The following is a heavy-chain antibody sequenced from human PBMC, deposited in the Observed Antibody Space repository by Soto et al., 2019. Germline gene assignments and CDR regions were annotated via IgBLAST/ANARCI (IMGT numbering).Heavy chain of an antibody. J-gene: IGHJ6*02. V-gene: IGHV4-59*08. Sequence: PSETLSLTCTVSGGSFSSHFWSWIRQPPGKGLEWIGYIYYSGSSDYNPSLKSRVTMSMDTSKNQFSLKLSSVAAADTAVYYCARYKSNYYYGMDVWGQGTTVTVSS. CDR1: GGSFSSHF. CDR3: ARYKSNYYYGMDV. CDR2: IYYSGSS. D-gene: IGHD1-20*01.